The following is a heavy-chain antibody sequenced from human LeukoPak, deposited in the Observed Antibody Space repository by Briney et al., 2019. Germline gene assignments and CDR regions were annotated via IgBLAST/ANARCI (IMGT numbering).Heavy chain of an antibody. Sequence: SQTLSLTCAISGDSVSSNSAAWNWIRQSPSRGLEWLGRTYYRSKWYNDYAVSVKSRITINPDTSKNQFSLQLNSVTPEDTAVYYCARDHRTPSGHDSSGYYSNYYYYGMDVWGQGTTVTVSS. CDR3: ARDHRTPSGHDSSGYYSNYYYYGMDV. CDR1: GDSVSSNSAA. D-gene: IGHD3-22*01. J-gene: IGHJ6*02. V-gene: IGHV6-1*01. CDR2: TYYRSKWYN.